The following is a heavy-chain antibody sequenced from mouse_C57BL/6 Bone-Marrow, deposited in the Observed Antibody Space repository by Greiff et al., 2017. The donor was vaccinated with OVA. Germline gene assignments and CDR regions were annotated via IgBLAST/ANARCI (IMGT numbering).Heavy chain of an antibody. CDR2: IFPGSGST. CDR3: AKSIPLWTIDY. D-gene: IGHD2-3*01. V-gene: IGHV1-75*01. Sequence: VKLQESGPELVKPGASVKISCKASGYTFTDYYINWVKQRPGQGLEWIGWIFPGSGSTYYNEKFKGKATLTVDKSSSTAYMLLSSLTSEDYAVYFCAKSIPLWTIDYWGQGTTLTVSS. CDR1: GYTFTDYY. J-gene: IGHJ2*01.